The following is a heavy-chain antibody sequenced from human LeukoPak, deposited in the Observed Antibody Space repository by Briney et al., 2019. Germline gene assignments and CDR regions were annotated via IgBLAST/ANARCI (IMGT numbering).Heavy chain of an antibody. J-gene: IGHJ4*02. CDR2: IYYSGST. Sequence: SETLSLTCTVSGGSISSGSYYWSWIRQPPGKGLEWIGSIYYSGSTYYNPSLKSRVTISVDTSKNQFSLKLSSVTAADTAVYYCARDLGGAVAGKGLGYWGQGTLVTVSS. CDR1: GGSISSGSYY. CDR3: ARDLGGAVAGKGLGY. V-gene: IGHV4-39*07. D-gene: IGHD6-19*01.